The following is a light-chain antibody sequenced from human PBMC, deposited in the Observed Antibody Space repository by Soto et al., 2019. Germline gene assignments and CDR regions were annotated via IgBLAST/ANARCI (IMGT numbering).Light chain of an antibody. V-gene: IGKV3-20*01. CDR1: QTVNSIY. CDR2: GAS. Sequence: EIVLTQSPGTLSLYRGERATLSCRASQTVNSIYFAWYQRKPGQAPRLLIYGASNRATGIPDRFSGSGSGTDFTLTISRLEAEDFGVYYCQQYATSPRTFGQGTKVEIK. J-gene: IGKJ1*01. CDR3: QQYATSPRT.